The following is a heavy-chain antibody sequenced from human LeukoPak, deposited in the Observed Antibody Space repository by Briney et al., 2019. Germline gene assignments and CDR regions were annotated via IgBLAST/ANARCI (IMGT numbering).Heavy chain of an antibody. CDR2: IRYDGDNK. CDR3: ARFGSALDY. V-gene: IGHV3-30*02. J-gene: IGHJ4*02. D-gene: IGHD2-15*01. Sequence: GGSLRLSCAASGFTFSSYGMHWVRQAPGKGLEWVAFIRYDGDNKHYADSVEGRFTISGDNSKTALYLQLNSLRPEDTAVYYCARFGSALDYWGQGTLVTVSS. CDR1: GFTFSSYG.